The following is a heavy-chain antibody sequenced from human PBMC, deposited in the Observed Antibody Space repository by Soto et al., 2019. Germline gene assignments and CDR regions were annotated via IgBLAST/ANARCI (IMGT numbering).Heavy chain of an antibody. J-gene: IGHJ4*02. CDR3: ARDVILATIAGDFAY. D-gene: IGHD3-3*01. CDR2: ISAYNGNT. CDR1: GYTFTSYG. V-gene: IGHV1-18*01. Sequence: ASVKVSCKASGYTFTSYGISWVRQAPGQGLEWMGWISAYNGNTNYAQKLQGRVTMTTDTSTSTAYMELRSLRSDDTAVYYCARDVILATIAGDFAYWGQGTLVTVSS.